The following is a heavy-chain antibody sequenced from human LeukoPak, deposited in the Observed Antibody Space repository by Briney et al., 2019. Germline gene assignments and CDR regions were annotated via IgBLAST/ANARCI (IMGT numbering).Heavy chain of an antibody. V-gene: IGHV1-46*01. CDR2: INPTGGST. Sequence: ASVKVSCKASGYTFTSYYMHWVRQAPGQGLEWMGLINPTGGSTGYAQKFQGRVTMTRDMSTSTDYMELSSLRPEDTAIYYCARDNSVGDNAWWFDPWGQGTLVIVSS. D-gene: IGHD1-26*01. CDR1: GYTFTSYY. CDR3: ARDNSVGDNAWWFDP. J-gene: IGHJ5*02.